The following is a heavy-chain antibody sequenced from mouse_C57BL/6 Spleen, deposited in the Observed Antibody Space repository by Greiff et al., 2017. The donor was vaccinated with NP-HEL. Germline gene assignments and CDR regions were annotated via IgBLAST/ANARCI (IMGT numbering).Heavy chain of an antibody. CDR1: GFTFSSYA. Sequence: EVKVVESGGGLVKPGGSLKLSCAASGFTFSSYAMSWVRQTPEKRLEWVATISDGGSYTYYPDNVKGRFTISRDNAKNNLYLQMSHLKSEDTAMYYCARGGYYVWYFDVWGTGTTVTVSS. V-gene: IGHV5-4*03. D-gene: IGHD2-3*01. J-gene: IGHJ1*03. CDR3: ARGGYYVWYFDV. CDR2: ISDGGSYT.